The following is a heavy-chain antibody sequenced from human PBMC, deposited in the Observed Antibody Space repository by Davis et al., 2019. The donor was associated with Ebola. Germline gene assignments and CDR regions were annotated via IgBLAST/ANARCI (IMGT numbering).Heavy chain of an antibody. Sequence: SVKVSCKASGGTFSSYAISWVRQAPGQGLEWMGGIIPIFGTANYAQKFQGRVTITADKSTSTAYMELSSLRSEDTAVYYCARDPGYCSSISCYGYGMDVWGQGTTVTVSS. D-gene: IGHD2-2*01. J-gene: IGHJ6*02. V-gene: IGHV1-69*06. CDR1: GGTFSSYA. CDR2: IIPIFGTA. CDR3: ARDPGYCSSISCYGYGMDV.